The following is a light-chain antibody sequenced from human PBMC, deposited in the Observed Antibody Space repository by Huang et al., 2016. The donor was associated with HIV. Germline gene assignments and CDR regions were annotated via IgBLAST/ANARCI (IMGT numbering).Light chain of an antibody. CDR2: DAS. V-gene: IGKV3-11*01. CDR3: QQRTNWPIT. J-gene: IGKJ5*01. Sequence: EIVLTQSPATLSLSPGERASLSCRASQSISTFLAWYQQKRGQAPRLLIYDASNRASGLPARFSGSGSGTDFTLTISSLEPEDSAIYYCQQRTNWPITFGQGTLLEI. CDR1: QSISTF.